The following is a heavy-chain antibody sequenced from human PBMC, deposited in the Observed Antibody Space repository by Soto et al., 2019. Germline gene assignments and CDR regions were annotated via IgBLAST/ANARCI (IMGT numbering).Heavy chain of an antibody. D-gene: IGHD6-13*01. CDR1: GGSISSGDYY. V-gene: IGHV4-30-4*01. J-gene: IGHJ5*02. CDR2: IYYSGST. Sequence: PSETLSLTCTVSGGSISSGDYYWSWIRQPPGKGLEWIGYIYYSGSTYYNPSLKSRVTISVDTSKNQFSLKLSSVTAADTAVYYCARNSRLIAAPNWFDPWGQGTLVTVS. CDR3: ARNSRLIAAPNWFDP.